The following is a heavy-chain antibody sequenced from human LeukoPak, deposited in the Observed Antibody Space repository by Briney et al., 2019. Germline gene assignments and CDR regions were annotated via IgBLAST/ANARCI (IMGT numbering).Heavy chain of an antibody. CDR3: ARSPSLVVVAATVFDY. Sequence: GGSLRLSCAASGFTVSSHEMNWVRQAPGKGLEWVSYISSCGSTIYYADSVKGRFTISRDNAKNSLYLQMNSLSAEHTAVYYCARSPSLVVVAATVFDYWGQGTLVTVSS. V-gene: IGHV3-48*03. CDR2: ISSCGSTI. J-gene: IGHJ4*02. D-gene: IGHD2-15*01. CDR1: GFTVSSHE.